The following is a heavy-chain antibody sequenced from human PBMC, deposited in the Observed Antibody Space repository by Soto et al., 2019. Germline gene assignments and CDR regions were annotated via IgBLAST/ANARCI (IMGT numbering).Heavy chain of an antibody. V-gene: IGHV3-23*01. CDR2: ISGSGGST. Sequence: PGGALRLSCAASGFTFSSYAMSWVRQAPGKGLEWVSAISGSGGSTYYADSVKGRLTISRDNSKNTLYLQMNSLRAEDTAVYYCAKNLPTTVVTPPLFDYWGQGTLVTVSS. D-gene: IGHD4-17*01. CDR3: AKNLPTTVVTPPLFDY. J-gene: IGHJ4*02. CDR1: GFTFSSYA.